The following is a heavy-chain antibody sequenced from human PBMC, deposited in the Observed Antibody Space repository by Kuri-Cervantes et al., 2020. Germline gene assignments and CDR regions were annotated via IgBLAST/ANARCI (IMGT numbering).Heavy chain of an antibody. J-gene: IGHJ6*02. Sequence: GGSLRLSCAASGFTFSSYWMSWVRQAPGKGLEWVANIKQDGSEKYYVDSVKGRFTISRDNAKNSLYLQMNSLRAEDTAVYSCAKDSSYCSGGKCFRISSYYSMDVWGQGTTVTVSS. V-gene: IGHV3-7*01. CDR2: IKQDGSEK. CDR1: GFTFSSYW. CDR3: AKDSSYCSGGKCFRISSYYSMDV. D-gene: IGHD2-15*01.